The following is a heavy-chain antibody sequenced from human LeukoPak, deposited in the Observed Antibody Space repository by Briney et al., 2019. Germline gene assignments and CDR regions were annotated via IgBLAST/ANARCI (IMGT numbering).Heavy chain of an antibody. D-gene: IGHD6-13*01. CDR3: ARAQYSSSWYVLGNWFDP. V-gene: IGHV6-1*01. CDR2: TYYSSKWYN. J-gene: IGHJ5*02. Sequence: SQTLSLTCAISGDSVSSNSAAWNWIRQSPSRGLEWLGRTYYSSKWYNDYAVSVKSRITINPDTSKNQFSLQLNSVTPEDTAVHYCARAQYSSSWYVLGNWFDPWGQGTLVTVSS. CDR1: GDSVSSNSAA.